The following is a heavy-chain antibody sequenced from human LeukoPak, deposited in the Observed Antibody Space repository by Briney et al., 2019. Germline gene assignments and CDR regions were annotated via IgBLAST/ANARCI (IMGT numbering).Heavy chain of an antibody. CDR3: ARGSSGSYAGYYYYYYYMDV. Sequence: SETLSLTCTVSGGSISSYYWSWIRQPPGKGLEWIGYIYCSGSTNYNPSLKSRVTISVDTSKNQFSLKLSSVTAADTAVYYCARGSSGSYAGYYYYYYYMDVWGKGTTVTISS. CDR2: IYCSGST. CDR1: GGSISSYY. D-gene: IGHD1-26*01. J-gene: IGHJ6*03. V-gene: IGHV4-59*01.